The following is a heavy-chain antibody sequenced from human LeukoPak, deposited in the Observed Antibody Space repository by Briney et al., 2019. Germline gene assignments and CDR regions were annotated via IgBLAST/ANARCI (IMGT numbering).Heavy chain of an antibody. CDR2: IVVGSGNT. CDR3: AKDLDIVVVVAASYPFDY. J-gene: IGHJ4*02. D-gene: IGHD2-15*01. V-gene: IGHV1-58*02. CDR1: GFTFTSSA. Sequence: ASVKVSCKASGFTFTSSAMQWVRQARGQRLEWIGWIVVGSGNTNYAQKFQERVTITRDMSTSTAYMELSSLRSEDTAVYYCAKDLDIVVVVAASYPFDYWGQGTLVTVSS.